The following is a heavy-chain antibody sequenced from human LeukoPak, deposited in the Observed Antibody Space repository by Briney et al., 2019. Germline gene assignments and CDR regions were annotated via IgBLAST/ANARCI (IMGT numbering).Heavy chain of an antibody. D-gene: IGHD3-10*01. J-gene: IGHJ4*02. CDR1: GFSLSTRGVT. V-gene: IGHV2-5*02. Sequence: SGPTPVKPTQTPTLTCTFSGFSLSTRGVTVGLIRQPPGKTLEWLALIYWDNDKRYSPSLKRRLTITKDTSKNQVVLTMTNMDPVDTATYYCAHDSGRFDYWGQGTLVTVSS. CDR3: AHDSGRFDY. CDR2: IYWDNDK.